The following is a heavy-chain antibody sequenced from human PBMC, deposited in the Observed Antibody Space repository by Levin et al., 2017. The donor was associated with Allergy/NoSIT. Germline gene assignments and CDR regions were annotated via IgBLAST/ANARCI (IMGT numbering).Heavy chain of an antibody. J-gene: IGHJ4*02. CDR3: AHSLWVHGDEFDY. CDR2: IYWNDDT. D-gene: IGHD4-17*01. CDR1: GFSLSTTGVG. V-gene: IGHV2-5*01. Sequence: SGPTLVKPTQTLTLTCTFSGFSLSTTGVGVGWIRQPPGKALEWLALIYWNDDTHYSPSLQRRHTITKDTSQNQVALTMPIMHPVHTATYYCAHSLWVHGDEFDYWGQGTLVTVSS.